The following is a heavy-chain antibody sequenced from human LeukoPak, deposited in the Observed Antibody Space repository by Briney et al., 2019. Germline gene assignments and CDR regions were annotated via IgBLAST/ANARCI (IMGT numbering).Heavy chain of an antibody. J-gene: IGHJ5*02. CDR1: GYTFTGYY. CDR3: ALIVVVPAAEFWFDP. CDR2: INPNSGGT. Sequence: GASVKVSCKASGYTFTGYYMHWVRQAPGRGLEWMGWINPNSGGTNYAQKFQGRVTMTRDTSISTAYMELSRLRSDDTAVYYCALIVVVPAAEFWFDPWGQGTLVTVSS. D-gene: IGHD2-2*01. V-gene: IGHV1-2*02.